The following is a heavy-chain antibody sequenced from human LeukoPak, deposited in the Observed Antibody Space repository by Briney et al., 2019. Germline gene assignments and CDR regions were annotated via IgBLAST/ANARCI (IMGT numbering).Heavy chain of an antibody. CDR1: GGSISSGGYY. CDR2: IYYSGST. Sequence: SETLSLTCTVSGGSISSGGYYWSWIRQHPGKGLEWIGYIYYSGSTYYNPSLKSRVTISVDTSKNQFSLKLSSVTAADTAVYYCASGKGREGSYCYNMHVWGKGTTVTVSS. CDR3: ASGKGREGSYCYNMHV. J-gene: IGHJ6*03. D-gene: IGHD1-14*01. V-gene: IGHV4-31*03.